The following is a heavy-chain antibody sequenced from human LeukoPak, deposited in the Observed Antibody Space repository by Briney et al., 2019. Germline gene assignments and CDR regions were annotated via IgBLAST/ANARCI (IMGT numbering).Heavy chain of an antibody. D-gene: IGHD3-10*01. J-gene: IGHJ4*02. CDR1: GGSISSGGYY. CDR2: IYHSGST. Sequence: TSETLSLTCTVSGGSISSGGYYWSWIRQPPGKGLEWIGYIYHSGSTYCNPSLKSRVTISVDKSKNQFSLKLSSVTAADTAVYYCARLKDYGSGSHYDYWGQGTLVTVSS. CDR3: ARLKDYGSGSHYDY. V-gene: IGHV4-30-2*01.